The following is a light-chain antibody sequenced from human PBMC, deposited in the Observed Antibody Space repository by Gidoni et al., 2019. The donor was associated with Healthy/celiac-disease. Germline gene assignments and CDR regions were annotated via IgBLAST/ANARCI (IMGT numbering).Light chain of an antibody. Sequence: EIVLTQSQATLSLSPVERATLSCKASQSVSSYLACYQQKPGQASRLLIYDASNRSTGIPARFSGSGSGTDFTLTISCLEPEDFAVYYCHQRSNWPPWTFGQGTKVEIK. V-gene: IGKV3-11*01. CDR3: HQRSNWPPWT. CDR2: DAS. J-gene: IGKJ1*01. CDR1: QSVSSY.